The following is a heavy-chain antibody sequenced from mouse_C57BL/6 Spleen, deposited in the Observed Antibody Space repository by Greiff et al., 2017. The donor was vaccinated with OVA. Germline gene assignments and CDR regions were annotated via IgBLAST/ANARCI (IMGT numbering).Heavy chain of an antibody. CDR2: ISNLAYSI. CDR1: GFTFSDYG. V-gene: IGHV5-15*04. Sequence: DVMLVESGGGLVQPGGSLKLSCAASGFTFSDYGMAWVRQAPRKGPEWVAFISNLAYSIYYADTVTGRFTISRENAKNTLYLEMSSLRSEDTAMYYCARGFITTVVPYWYFDVWGTGTTVTVSS. J-gene: IGHJ1*03. D-gene: IGHD1-1*01. CDR3: ARGFITTVVPYWYFDV.